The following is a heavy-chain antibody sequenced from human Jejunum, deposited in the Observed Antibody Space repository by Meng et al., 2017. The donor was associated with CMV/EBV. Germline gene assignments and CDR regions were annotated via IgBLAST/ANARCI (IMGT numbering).Heavy chain of an antibody. D-gene: IGHD1-26*01. V-gene: IGHV2-5*02. CDR3: AHGVGGYYPSRPDF. CDR1: GFSRDTSGEG. J-gene: IGHJ4*02. Sequence: TLMESCPMLVKPTQSLTLTCAVLGFSRDTSGEGVGWIRQPRGKALEWLALIYRGDDKRYRPSLKSRLTITKDTYKNEVVLTMTNMAPVDSGTYYCAHGVGGYYPSRPDFWGQGTLVTVSS. CDR2: IYRGDDK.